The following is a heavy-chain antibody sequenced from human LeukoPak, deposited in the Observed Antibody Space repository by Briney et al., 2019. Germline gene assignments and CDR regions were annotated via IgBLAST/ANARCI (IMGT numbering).Heavy chain of an antibody. CDR1: GGSISSYY. CDR3: ARGSYYYGSGSWEYYFDY. Sequence: SETLSLTCTVSGGSISSYYWNWIRQPPGKGLEWIGYIYYSGSTNYNPSLKSRVIISVDTSKNQFSLKLSSVTAADTAVYYCARGSYYYGSGSWEYYFDYWGQGTLVTVSS. CDR2: IYYSGST. D-gene: IGHD3-10*01. V-gene: IGHV4-59*01. J-gene: IGHJ4*02.